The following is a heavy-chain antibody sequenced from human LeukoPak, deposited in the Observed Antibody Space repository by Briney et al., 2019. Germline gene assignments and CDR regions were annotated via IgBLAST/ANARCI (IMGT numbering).Heavy chain of an antibody. V-gene: IGHV1-18*04. CDR1: GYTFTSYG. CDR3: ARDGGSGSYFDYYYHYGMDV. J-gene: IGHJ6*04. CDR2: ISAFNGET. D-gene: IGHD3-10*01. Sequence: ASLKVSCKASGYTFTSYGISWGRQAPGQGLWWMGWISAFNGETNYAQKLQGRVTMTTDTTTSTAYMELRSLRSDDTGVYYCARDGGSGSYFDYYYHYGMDVWGKGTTVTVSS.